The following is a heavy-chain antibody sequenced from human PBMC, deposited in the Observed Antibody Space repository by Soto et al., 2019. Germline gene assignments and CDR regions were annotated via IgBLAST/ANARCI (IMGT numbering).Heavy chain of an antibody. V-gene: IGHV3-21*06. CDR3: ARDLRGHYGP. CDR1: GFNFRNFN. J-gene: IGHJ3*01. CDR2: VSGSSSYI. D-gene: IGHD4-17*01. Sequence: SGGSLRLSCEGSGFNFRNFNMIWVRQAPGKGLEWVSSVSGSSSYIYYADSVKGRFTVSRDNANNLVFLQMNGLRPEDTAMYYCARDLRGHYGPWGQGTMVT.